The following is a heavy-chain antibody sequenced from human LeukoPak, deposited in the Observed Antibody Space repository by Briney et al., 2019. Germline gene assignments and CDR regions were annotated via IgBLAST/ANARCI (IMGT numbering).Heavy chain of an antibody. J-gene: IGHJ3*02. V-gene: IGHV3-23*01. D-gene: IGHD4/OR15-4a*01. CDR3: ARDIGYGEHPNDAFDI. CDR2: ITKSGDTT. CDR1: GFTFSAFG. Sequence: GGSLRLSCAASGFTFSAFGMNWVRQAPGKGLEWVSTITKSGDTTYYVDSVKGRFTISRDNSKNTLYPQMNSLRAEDTAVYYCARDIGYGEHPNDAFDIWGQGTMVTVSS.